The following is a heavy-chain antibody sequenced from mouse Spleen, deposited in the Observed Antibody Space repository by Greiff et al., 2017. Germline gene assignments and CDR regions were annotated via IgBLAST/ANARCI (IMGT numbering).Heavy chain of an antibody. D-gene: IGHD4-1*01. CDR3: ASEGKELGGFYYAMDY. CDR1: GFSLTSYC. J-gene: IGHJ4*01. CDR2: IWGGGST. V-gene: IGHV2-6*01. Sequence: QVQLQQSGPGLVAPSQSLSITCTVSGFSLTSYCVDWVRQSPGKGLEWLGVIWGGGSTNYNSALKSRLSISKDNSKSQVFLKMNSLQTDDTAMYYCASEGKELGGFYYAMDYWGQGTSVTVSS.